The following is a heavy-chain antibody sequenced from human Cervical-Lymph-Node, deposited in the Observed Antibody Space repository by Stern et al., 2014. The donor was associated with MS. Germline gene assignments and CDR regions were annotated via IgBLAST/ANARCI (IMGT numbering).Heavy chain of an antibody. CDR2: ISYDGRKK. J-gene: IGHJ6*02. D-gene: IGHD3-10*01. CDR1: GFTLSSYD. V-gene: IGHV3-30*18. Sequence: VQLEESGGGVVQPGRSLRLSCVASGFTLSSYDMHWVRQAPGKGLEWVAGISYDGRKKYYADSVKGRSTISRDNSKNTLYVQMNSLRAEDTAVYYCAKVLSKGPMVQGVIGNYYYYDMDVWGQGTTVTVSS. CDR3: AKVLSKGPMVQGVIGNYYYYDMDV.